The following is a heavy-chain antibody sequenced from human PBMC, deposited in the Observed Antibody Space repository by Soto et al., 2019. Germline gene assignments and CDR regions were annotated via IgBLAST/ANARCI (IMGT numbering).Heavy chain of an antibody. J-gene: IGHJ4*02. Sequence: GSGPTLVNPTQTLTLTCSFSGFSLSTSGMCVSWIRQPPGKALEWLALIDWDDDKHYSTSLKTRLTISKDTSKNQVVLTMTNMDPVDTATYYCVRHYDSSGYHYGAVDHWGQGTLVTVSS. D-gene: IGHD3-22*01. CDR2: IDWDDDK. CDR1: GFSLSTSGMC. V-gene: IGHV2-70*01. CDR3: VRHYDSSGYHYGAVDH.